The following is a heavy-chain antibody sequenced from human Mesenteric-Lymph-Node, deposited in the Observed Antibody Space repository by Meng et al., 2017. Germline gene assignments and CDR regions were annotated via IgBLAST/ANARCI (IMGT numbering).Heavy chain of an antibody. Sequence: QAQLQESGPVLVTPSETLSLTCTVSGGSVSSGGYYWTWIRQHPGKGLEWFGHSYYSGSTFYNPSLKRRVIISIDTSKNQFSLNLRSVTAADTAVYYCARVSSGWDYFDYWGQGTLVTVSS. CDR3: ARVSSGWDYFDY. V-gene: IGHV4-31*03. CDR1: GGSVSSGGYY. J-gene: IGHJ4*02. D-gene: IGHD6-19*01. CDR2: SYYSGST.